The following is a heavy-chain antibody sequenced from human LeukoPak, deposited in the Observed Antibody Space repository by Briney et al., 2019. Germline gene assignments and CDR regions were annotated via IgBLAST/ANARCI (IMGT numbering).Heavy chain of an antibody. CDR1: GYTFTSYG. J-gene: IGHJ5*02. D-gene: IGHD3-10*01. V-gene: IGHV1-18*01. CDR3: ARVPGLLWFGEFGFDP. Sequence: ASVKVSCKASGYTFTSYGISWVRQAPGQGLEWMGWISAYNGNTNYAQKLRGRVTMTTDTSTSTAYMELRSLRPDDTAVYYCARVPGLLWFGEFGFDPWGQGTLVTVSS. CDR2: ISAYNGNT.